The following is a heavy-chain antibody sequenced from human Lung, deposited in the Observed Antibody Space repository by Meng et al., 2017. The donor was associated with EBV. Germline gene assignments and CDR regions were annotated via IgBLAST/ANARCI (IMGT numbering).Heavy chain of an antibody. CDR3: ARWSRDYDILNGYYNAAYDS. J-gene: IGHJ4*02. CDR1: GGIFSSYYV. CDR2: IIPIFGAP. D-gene: IGHD3-9*01. Sequence: QVQLVQSGAEVKKPGSAVTVSCTASGGIFSSYYVISWVRQAPGQGLEWMGGIIPIFGAPNYAQKFQGRVTISADDSTSTAYMELSSLRYEDTAVYFCARWSRDYDILNGYYNAAYDSWGQGTLVTVSS. V-gene: IGHV1-69*01.